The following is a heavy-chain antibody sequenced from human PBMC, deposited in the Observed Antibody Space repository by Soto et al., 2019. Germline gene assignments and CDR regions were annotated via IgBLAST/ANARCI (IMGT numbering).Heavy chain of an antibody. D-gene: IGHD6-13*01. Sequence: SETLSLRCSVSGFSLSGGVCCWRWIRPHPGKGLEWIGYIYYSGSTYYNPSLKSRVTISVDTSKNQFSLKLSSVTAADTAVYYCARERIAAAGTRGTDWFDPWGQGTLVTVSS. CDR3: ARERIAAAGTRGTDWFDP. CDR1: GFSLSGGVCC. V-gene: IGHV4-31*03. J-gene: IGHJ5*02. CDR2: IYYSGST.